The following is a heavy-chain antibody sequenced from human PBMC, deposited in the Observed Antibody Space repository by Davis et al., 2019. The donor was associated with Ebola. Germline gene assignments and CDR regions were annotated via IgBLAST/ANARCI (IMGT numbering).Heavy chain of an antibody. CDR2: ISSSSSTI. J-gene: IGHJ6*02. D-gene: IGHD6-13*01. V-gene: IGHV3-48*02. CDR3: ARDQGSSWYVGYYYGMDV. Sequence: GGSLRLSCAASGFTFSSYSMNWVRQAPGKGLEWVSYISSSSSTIYYADSVKGRFTISRDNAKTSLYLQMNSLRDEDTAVYYCARDQGSSWYVGYYYGMDVWGQGTTVTVSS. CDR1: GFTFSSYS.